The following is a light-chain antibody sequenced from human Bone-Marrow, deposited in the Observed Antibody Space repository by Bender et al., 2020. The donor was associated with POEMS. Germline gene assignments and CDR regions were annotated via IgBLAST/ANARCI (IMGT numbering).Light chain of an antibody. V-gene: IGLV3-25*03. CDR1: PLSKQY. CDR3: QSADNSGSYVL. CDR2: RDT. Sequence: ELTQPPSVSVSPGQTARITCSGDPLSKQYAYWYQQRPGQAPVLVIERDTERHSGIPERFSGSSSGTTLTLTISGVQAEDEADYYCQSADNSGSYVLFAGGTKLTVL. J-gene: IGLJ2*01.